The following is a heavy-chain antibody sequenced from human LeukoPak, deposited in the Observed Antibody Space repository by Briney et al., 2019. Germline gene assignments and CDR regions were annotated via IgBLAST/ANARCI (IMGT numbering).Heavy chain of an antibody. CDR2: IRYDGSNK. J-gene: IGHJ6*03. CDR1: GFTFSSYG. Sequence: GGSLRLSCAASGFTFSSYGMHWFRQAPGKGLEWVAFIRYDGSNKYYADSVKGRFTISRDNSKNTLYLQMNSLRAEDTAVYYCAKVEGRYYYYMDVWGKGTTVTVSS. CDR3: AKVEGRYYYYMDV. V-gene: IGHV3-30*02. D-gene: IGHD5-24*01.